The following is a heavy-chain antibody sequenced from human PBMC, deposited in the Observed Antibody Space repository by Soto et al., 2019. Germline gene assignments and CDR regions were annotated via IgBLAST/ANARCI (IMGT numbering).Heavy chain of an antibody. V-gene: IGHV4-31*03. Sequence: SETLSLTCTVSGGSISSGGYYWSWIRQHPGKGLEWIGYIYYSGSTYYNPSLKSRVTISVDTSKNQFSLKLSSVTAADTAVYYCASPGARAYCGGDCFEGHAFDIWGQGTMVTVSS. J-gene: IGHJ3*02. CDR3: ASPGARAYCGGDCFEGHAFDI. D-gene: IGHD2-21*01. CDR1: GGSISSGGYY. CDR2: IYYSGST.